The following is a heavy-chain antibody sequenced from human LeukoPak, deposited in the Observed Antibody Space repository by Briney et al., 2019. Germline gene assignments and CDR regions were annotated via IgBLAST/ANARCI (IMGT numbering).Heavy chain of an antibody. D-gene: IGHD3-3*01. J-gene: IGHJ4*02. CDR1: GGSTSSSSYY. CDR2: IYYSGST. Sequence: SETLSLTCTVSGGSTSSSSYYWGWIRQPPGKGLEWIGSIYYSGSTYYNPSLKSRVTISVDTSKNQFSLKLSSVTAADTAVYYCARVGVVIDYWGQGTLVTVSS. V-gene: IGHV4-39*07. CDR3: ARVGVVIDY.